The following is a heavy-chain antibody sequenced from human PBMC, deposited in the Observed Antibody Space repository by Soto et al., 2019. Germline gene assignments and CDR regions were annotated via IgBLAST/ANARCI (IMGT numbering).Heavy chain of an antibody. CDR3: AREPLD. V-gene: IGHV4-31*03. CDR1: GGSLSRGGYY. CDR2: IYYSGNT. J-gene: IGHJ4*02. Sequence: ASENLSLTCTVSGGSLSRGGYYWSWIRQHPGKGLEWIGYIYYSGNTYYNPSLKSRVTISVDTSKNQFSLKVSSVTAADTAVYYCAREPLDWGQGTLVTVSS.